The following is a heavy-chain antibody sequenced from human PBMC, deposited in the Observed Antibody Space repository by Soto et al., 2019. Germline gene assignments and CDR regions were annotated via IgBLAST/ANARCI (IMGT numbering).Heavy chain of an antibody. D-gene: IGHD3-10*01. CDR3: ARAALLWFGVPPEADAFDI. J-gene: IGHJ3*02. CDR1: GYTFTSYG. Sequence: GASVKVSCKASGYTFTSYGISWVRQAPGQGLEWMGWISAYNGNTNYAQKLQGRVTMTTDTSTSTAYMELRSLRSDDTAVYYCARAALLWFGVPPEADAFDIWGQGTMVTVSS. V-gene: IGHV1-18*04. CDR2: ISAYNGNT.